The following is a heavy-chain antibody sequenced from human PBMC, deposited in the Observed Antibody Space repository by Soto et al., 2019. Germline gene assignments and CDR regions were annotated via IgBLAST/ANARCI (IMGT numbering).Heavy chain of an antibody. V-gene: IGHV4-39*01. Sequence: SETLSLTCTVSGGSISSSSYYWGWIRQPPGKGLEWIGSIYYSGSTYYNPSLKSRVTISVDTSKNQFSLKLSSVTAADTAVYYCARAITIFCLVTQRNWFDPWGQGTLVTVSS. D-gene: IGHD3-9*01. J-gene: IGHJ5*02. CDR2: IYYSGST. CDR3: ARAITIFCLVTQRNWFDP. CDR1: GGSISSSSYY.